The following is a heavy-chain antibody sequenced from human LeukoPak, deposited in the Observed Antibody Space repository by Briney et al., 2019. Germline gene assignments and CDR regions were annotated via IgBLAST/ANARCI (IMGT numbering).Heavy chain of an antibody. CDR3: ARVPILYYYYGMDV. CDR1: GFTFSSYG. D-gene: IGHD2-15*01. V-gene: IGHV3-33*01. Sequence: GGSLRLSCAASGFTFSSYGMHWVRQAPGKGLEWVAVIWYDGSNKYYADSVKGRFTISRDNSKNTLYLQMNSLRAEDTAVYYCARVPILYYYYGMDVWAKGPRSPSPQ. CDR2: IWYDGSNK. J-gene: IGHJ6*04.